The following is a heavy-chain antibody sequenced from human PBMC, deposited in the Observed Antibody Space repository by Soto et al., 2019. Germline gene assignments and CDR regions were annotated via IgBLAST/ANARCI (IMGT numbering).Heavy chain of an antibody. CDR1: GYTFTSYA. CDR2: INAGNGNT. CDR3: ARGSGYHCWDDY. D-gene: IGHD3-22*01. J-gene: IGHJ4*02. V-gene: IGHV1-3*05. Sequence: QVQLVQSGAEEKKPGASVKVSCKASGYTFTSYAMHWVRQAPGQRLEWMGWINAGNGNTKYSQKFQGRVTITRDTSASTAYMGLSSLRSEDTAVYYCARGSGYHCWDDYWGQGTLVTVSS.